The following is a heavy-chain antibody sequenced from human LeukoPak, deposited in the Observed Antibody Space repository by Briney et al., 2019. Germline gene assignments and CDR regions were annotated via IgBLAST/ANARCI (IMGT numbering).Heavy chain of an antibody. CDR3: ARGRDRYGDHRRPDAFDI. Sequence: SETLSLTCAVYGGSFSGYYWNWIRQPPGKGLEWIGEINHSGSTNYNPSLKSRVTISVDTSKNQFSLKLSSVTAADTAVYYCARGRDRYGDHRRPDAFDIRGQGTMVTVSS. V-gene: IGHV4-34*01. D-gene: IGHD4-17*01. CDR2: INHSGST. J-gene: IGHJ3*02. CDR1: GGSFSGYY.